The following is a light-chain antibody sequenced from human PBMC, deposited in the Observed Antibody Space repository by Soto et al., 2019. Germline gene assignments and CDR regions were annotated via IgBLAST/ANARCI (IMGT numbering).Light chain of an antibody. CDR1: QSVSRY. V-gene: IGKV3-11*01. CDR2: DTS. Sequence: EIVLTQSPVTLSLSPGERATLSCRASQSVSRYLAWYQQKPGQAPRPLIYDTSIRATGTPARFSGSGSGTDFTLTINSLEPEDFAIYYCQQRTTWLGTFGQGTKVEIK. CDR3: QQRTTWLGT. J-gene: IGKJ1*01.